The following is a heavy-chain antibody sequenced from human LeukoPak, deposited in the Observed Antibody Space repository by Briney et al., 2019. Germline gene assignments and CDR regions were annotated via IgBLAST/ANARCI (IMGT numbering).Heavy chain of an antibody. CDR1: GFTVSSNY. Sequence: PGGSLRLSCAASGFTVSSNYMSWVRQAPGKGLEWVSVIYSGGSTYYADSVKGRFTISRDNSKNTLYLQMNSLRAEDTAVYYCARGGSSPRDWFDPWGQGTLVTASS. D-gene: IGHD6-13*01. CDR3: ARGGSSPRDWFDP. CDR2: IYSGGST. J-gene: IGHJ5*02. V-gene: IGHV3-53*05.